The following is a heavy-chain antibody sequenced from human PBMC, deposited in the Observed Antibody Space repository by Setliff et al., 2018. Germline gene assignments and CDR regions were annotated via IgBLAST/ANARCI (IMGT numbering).Heavy chain of an antibody. J-gene: IGHJ2*01. Sequence: SETLSLTCTVSGGSIGSSFWNWIRQSPGKGLEWIGYKSNRGDTNSNPSLRSRLTMSVDTSKSQFSRNLTSVTAADTAVYFCARAVDSSGYFPYWYFDLWGRGALVTVS. CDR2: KSNRGDT. V-gene: IGHV4-59*01. CDR1: GGSIGSSF. D-gene: IGHD3-22*01. CDR3: ARAVDSSGYFPYWYFDL.